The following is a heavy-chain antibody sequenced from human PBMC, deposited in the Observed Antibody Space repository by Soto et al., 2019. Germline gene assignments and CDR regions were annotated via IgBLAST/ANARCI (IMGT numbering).Heavy chain of an antibody. J-gene: IGHJ3*02. V-gene: IGHV1-2*04. D-gene: IGHD3-9*01. CDR3: ARDSLANYDILTGLGAFDI. Sequence: ASVKVSCKASGYTFTSYAMHWVRQAPGQGLEWMGWINPNSGGTNYAQKFQGWVTMTRDTSISTAYMELSRLRSDDTAVYYCARDSLANYDILTGLGAFDIWGQGTMVTVSS. CDR1: GYTFTSYA. CDR2: INPNSGGT.